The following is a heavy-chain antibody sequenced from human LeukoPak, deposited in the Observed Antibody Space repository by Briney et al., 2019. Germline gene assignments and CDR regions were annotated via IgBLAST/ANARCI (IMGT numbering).Heavy chain of an antibody. CDR1: GGSISSYY. Sequence: SETLSLTCTVSGGSISSYYWSWIRQPAGKGLEWIGRIYTSGSTNYNPSLKSRVTMSVDTSKNQFSLKRSSVTAANTAVYYCARELGYCSGGSCLSYNWNDVGPFDYWGQGTLVTVSS. CDR2: IYTSGST. J-gene: IGHJ4*02. V-gene: IGHV4-4*07. D-gene: IGHD2-15*01. CDR3: ARELGYCSGGSCLSYNWNDVGPFDY.